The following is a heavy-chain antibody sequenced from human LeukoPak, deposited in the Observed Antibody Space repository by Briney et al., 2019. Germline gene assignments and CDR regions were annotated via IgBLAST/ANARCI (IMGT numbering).Heavy chain of an antibody. J-gene: IGHJ4*02. Sequence: PGGSLRLSCAASGFTFSSYWMSWVRQAPGKGLEWVANIKQDGSEKYYVDSVKGRFTISKDNAKNSLYLQMNSLRAEDTAVYYCARELFDGVFDYWGQGTLVTVSS. D-gene: IGHD3-9*01. CDR2: IKQDGSEK. V-gene: IGHV3-7*03. CDR3: ARELFDGVFDY. CDR1: GFTFSSYW.